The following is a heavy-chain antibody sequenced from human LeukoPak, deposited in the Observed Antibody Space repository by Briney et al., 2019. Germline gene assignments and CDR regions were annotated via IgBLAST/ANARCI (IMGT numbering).Heavy chain of an antibody. CDR2: VYYSGST. V-gene: IGHV4-30-4*01. CDR3: ARVLRGFRNFDY. CDR1: GGSISSGDYY. D-gene: IGHD3-10*01. J-gene: IGHJ4*02. Sequence: SETLSLTCTVSGGSISSGDYYWNWIRQPPGKGLVWIGYVYYSGSTYYNRSLKSRVSISVDTSKKQFSLKLSSVTAADTAVYYCARVLRGFRNFDYWGQGTLVTVSS.